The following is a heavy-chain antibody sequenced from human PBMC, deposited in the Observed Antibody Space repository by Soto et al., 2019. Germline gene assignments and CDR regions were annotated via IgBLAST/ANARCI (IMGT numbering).Heavy chain of an antibody. D-gene: IGHD6-6*01. V-gene: IGHV2-5*01. Sequence: SGPTLVKPTQTLTLTCTFSGFSLSTSGVGVGWIRQPPGKALEWLALIYWNDDKRYSPSLKSRLTITKDTSKNQVVLTMTNMDPVDTATYYCAQVDIAARRGGFDYWGQGTLVTVSS. CDR3: AQVDIAARRGGFDY. J-gene: IGHJ4*02. CDR2: IYWNDDK. CDR1: GFSLSTSGVG.